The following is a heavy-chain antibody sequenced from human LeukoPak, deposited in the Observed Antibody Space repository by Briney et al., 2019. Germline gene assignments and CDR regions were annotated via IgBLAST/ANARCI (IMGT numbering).Heavy chain of an antibody. CDR1: GFTFISYA. D-gene: IGHD3-16*01. CDR2: ISGSGGST. Sequence: GGSLRLSCAASGFTFISYAMSWVRQAPGKGLEWVSSISGSGGSTYYADSVKGRFTMSRDNAKNSLYLQMNSLRAEDTAVYYCAKLIGPYDYYRMDVWGQGIPVTVSS. CDR3: AKLIGPYDYYRMDV. V-gene: IGHV3-23*01. J-gene: IGHJ6*02.